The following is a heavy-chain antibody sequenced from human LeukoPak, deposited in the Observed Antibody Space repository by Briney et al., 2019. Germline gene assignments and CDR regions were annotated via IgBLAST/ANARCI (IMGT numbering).Heavy chain of an antibody. Sequence: PGRSLRLSCAASRFTFSACGMHWVRQAPGKGLXXXAAISFDGSHKYYADSVKGRFTISRDNSMNTLYLQMNSLRAEDTAVYYCAKGTAVDRQYFENWGQGTLVTVSS. CDR1: RFTFSACG. CDR2: ISFDGSHK. J-gene: IGHJ4*02. CDR3: AKGTAVDRQYFEN. D-gene: IGHD1-1*01. V-gene: IGHV3-30*18.